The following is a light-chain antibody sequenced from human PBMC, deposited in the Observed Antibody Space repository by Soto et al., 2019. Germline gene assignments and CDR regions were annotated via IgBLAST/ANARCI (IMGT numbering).Light chain of an antibody. V-gene: IGLV2-14*01. J-gene: IGLJ1*01. CDR1: SSDVGGYNY. CDR3: SSLAASNSFV. CDR2: DVA. Sequence: QSALTQPASVSGSPGQSITISCTGTSSDVGGYNYVSWYQQHPGKAPKLIIYDVANRPSGVSNRFSGSKSGNTASLTISGLQAEDEADYYCSSLAASNSFVFGTGTKVTVL.